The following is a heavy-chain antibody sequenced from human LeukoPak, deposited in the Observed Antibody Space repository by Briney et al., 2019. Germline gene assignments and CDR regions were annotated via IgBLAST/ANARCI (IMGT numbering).Heavy chain of an antibody. Sequence: ASVKVSCKASGGTFSSYAISWVRQAPGQGLEWMGGIIPIFGTANYAQKFQGRVTITADESTSTAYMELRSLRSDDTAVYYCARETDYGDYGFWYWGQGTLVTVSS. J-gene: IGHJ4*02. CDR3: ARETDYGDYGFWY. D-gene: IGHD4-17*01. V-gene: IGHV1-69*13. CDR2: IIPIFGTA. CDR1: GGTFSSYA.